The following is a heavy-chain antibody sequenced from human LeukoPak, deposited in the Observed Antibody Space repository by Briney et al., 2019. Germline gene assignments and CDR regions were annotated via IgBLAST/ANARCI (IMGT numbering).Heavy chain of an antibody. CDR2: MKPDGSER. V-gene: IGHV3-7*01. CDR1: GFTFSGFW. J-gene: IGHJ4*02. Sequence: GGSLRLSCVASGFTFSGFWMSWVRQAPGRGLEWVAIMKPDGSERWYVDSVKGRFTISRDNAKNSLYLQMNSLRAEDTAVYYCARPTREPRDWGQGTLVTVSS. CDR3: ARPTREPRD.